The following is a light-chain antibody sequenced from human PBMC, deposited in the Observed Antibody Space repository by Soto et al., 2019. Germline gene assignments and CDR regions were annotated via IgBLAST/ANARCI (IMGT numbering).Light chain of an antibody. V-gene: IGKV1-5*03. J-gene: IGKJ1*01. Sequence: DIQMTQSPSTLSGSVGDRVTITCRASQTISSWLAWYQQKPVKAPKLLIYKASTLKSGVPSRFSGSGSGTAFPLTISSLLPDDFATYSCQHYYRYSEAFGQGTKVDIK. CDR3: QHYYRYSEA. CDR2: KAS. CDR1: QTISSW.